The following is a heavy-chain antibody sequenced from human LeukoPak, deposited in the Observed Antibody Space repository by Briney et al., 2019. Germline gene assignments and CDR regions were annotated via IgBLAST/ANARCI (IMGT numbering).Heavy chain of an antibody. CDR3: ARGRGFSRMFDP. D-gene: IGHD3-10*01. Sequence: PSETLSLTCTVSGGSISGSSYYWGWIRQPPGKGLEWIGYIYYSGSTNYNPSLKSRVTISVDTSKNQFSLKLSSVTAADTAVYYCARGRGFSRMFDPWGQGTLVTVSS. V-gene: IGHV4-61*05. CDR2: IYYSGST. CDR1: GGSISGSSYY. J-gene: IGHJ5*02.